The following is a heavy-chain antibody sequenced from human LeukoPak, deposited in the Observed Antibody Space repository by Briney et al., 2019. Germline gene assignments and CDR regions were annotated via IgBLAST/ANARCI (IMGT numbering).Heavy chain of an antibody. Sequence: ASVKVSCKASGYTFTGYYMHWVRQAPGQGLEWMGWINTNTGNPTYAQGFTGRFVFSLDTSVSTAYLQISSLKAEDTAVYYCARIQLHYDILTGYYNNDAFDIWGQGTMVTVSS. CDR2: INTNTGNP. V-gene: IGHV7-4-1*02. CDR1: GYTFTGYY. CDR3: ARIQLHYDILTGYYNNDAFDI. J-gene: IGHJ3*02. D-gene: IGHD3-9*01.